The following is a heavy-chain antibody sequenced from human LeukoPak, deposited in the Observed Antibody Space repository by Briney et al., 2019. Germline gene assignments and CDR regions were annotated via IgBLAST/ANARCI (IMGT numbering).Heavy chain of an antibody. V-gene: IGHV3-23*01. D-gene: IGHD1-26*01. J-gene: IGHJ4*02. CDR1: GFTFSSYG. Sequence: GGSLRLSCAASGFTFSSYGMSWVRQAPGKGLEWVSAISGSGGSTYYGDSVKGRFTISRDNSKNTLYLHMNSLRAEDTAVYYCAEVVSNSGSYRGFFDYWGQGTLVTVSS. CDR3: AEVVSNSGSYRGFFDY. CDR2: ISGSGGST.